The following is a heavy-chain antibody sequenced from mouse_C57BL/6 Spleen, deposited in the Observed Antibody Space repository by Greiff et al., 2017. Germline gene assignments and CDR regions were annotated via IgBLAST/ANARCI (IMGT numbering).Heavy chain of an antibody. CDR2: ISSGSSTI. D-gene: IGHD1-2*01. CDR1: GFTFSDYG. V-gene: IGHV5-17*01. Sequence: EVKVVESGGGLVKPGGSLKLSCAASGFTFSDYGMHWVRQAPEKGLEWVAYISSGSSTIYYADTVKGRFTISSDNAKNTLFLQMTSLRSEDTAMYYCARGSTTAGGYYAMDYWGQGTSVTVSS. J-gene: IGHJ4*01. CDR3: ARGSTTAGGYYAMDY.